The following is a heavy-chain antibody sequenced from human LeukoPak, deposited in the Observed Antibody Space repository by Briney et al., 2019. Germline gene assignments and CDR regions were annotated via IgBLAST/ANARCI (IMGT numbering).Heavy chain of an antibody. CDR1: GYTLTELS. CDR2: INPNSGGT. Sequence: ASVKVSCKVSGYTLTELSMHWVRQAPGQGLEWMGWINPNSGGTNYAQKFQGRVTMTRDTSISTAYMELSRLRSDDTAVYYCARSRGRELLRGGAFDIWGQGTMVTVSS. J-gene: IGHJ3*02. V-gene: IGHV1-2*02. D-gene: IGHD1-26*01. CDR3: ARSRGRELLRGGAFDI.